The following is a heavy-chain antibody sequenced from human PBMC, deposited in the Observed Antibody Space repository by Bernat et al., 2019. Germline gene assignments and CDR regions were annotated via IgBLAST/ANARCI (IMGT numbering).Heavy chain of an antibody. CDR3: AKMAYGDYVPIDY. D-gene: IGHD4-17*01. V-gene: IGHV3-23*01. Sequence: EVQVLESGGGLVQPGGSLRLSCAASGFTISSYAMSWVRQAPGKGLEWVSSIRGSGDNTYYADSVKGRFIISRDNSKNTLYLQMNTLRAEDTAVYYCAKMAYGDYVPIDYWGQGTLVTVSS. CDR1: GFTISSYA. CDR2: IRGSGDNT. J-gene: IGHJ4*02.